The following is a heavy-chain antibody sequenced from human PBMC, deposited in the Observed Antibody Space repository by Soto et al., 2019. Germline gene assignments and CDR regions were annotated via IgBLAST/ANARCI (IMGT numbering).Heavy chain of an antibody. Sequence: QVQLVQSGAEVKKPGSSVKVSCKASGGTFSSYAISWVRQAPGQGLEWMGGIIPIFGTANYAQKFQGRVTITVDESTSTAYMELSSLRSEDTAVYYCASIYCSGGSCYSEPIDYWGQGTLVTVSS. J-gene: IGHJ4*02. CDR3: ASIYCSGGSCYSEPIDY. D-gene: IGHD2-15*01. CDR1: GGTFSSYA. CDR2: IIPIFGTA. V-gene: IGHV1-69*01.